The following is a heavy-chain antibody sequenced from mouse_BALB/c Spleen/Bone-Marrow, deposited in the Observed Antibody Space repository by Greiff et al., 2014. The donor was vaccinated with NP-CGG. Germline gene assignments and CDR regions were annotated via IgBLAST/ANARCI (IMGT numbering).Heavy chain of an antibody. CDR1: GYTFTSYW. J-gene: IGHJ2*01. V-gene: IGHV1-7*01. CDR2: INPSTGYT. D-gene: IGHD1-1*01. Sequence: LVESGAELAKPGASVKMSCKASGYTFTSYWMHWVKQRPGQGLEWIGYINPSTGYTEYNQKFKDKATLTADKSSSTAYMQLSSLTSEDSAVYYCARIYYYGRDYWGQGTTLTVSS. CDR3: ARIYYYGRDY.